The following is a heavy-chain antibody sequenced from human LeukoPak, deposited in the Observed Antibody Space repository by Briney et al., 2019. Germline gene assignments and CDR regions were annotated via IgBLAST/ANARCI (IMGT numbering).Heavy chain of an antibody. CDR3: ARHIRSVATISISWFDP. CDR1: GYSISSGYY. CDR2: IYHSGST. D-gene: IGHD5-12*01. Sequence: PSETLSLTCTVSGYSISSGYYWGWIRQPPGKGLEWIGSIYHSGSTYCNPSLKSRVTISVDTSKNQFSLKLSSVTAADTAVYYCARHIRSVATISISWFDPWGQGTLVTVSS. J-gene: IGHJ5*02. V-gene: IGHV4-38-2*02.